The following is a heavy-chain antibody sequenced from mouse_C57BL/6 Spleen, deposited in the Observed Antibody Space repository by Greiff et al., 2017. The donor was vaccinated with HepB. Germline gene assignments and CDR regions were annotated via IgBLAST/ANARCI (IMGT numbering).Heavy chain of an antibody. V-gene: IGHV14-1*01. CDR2: IDPEDGDT. J-gene: IGHJ2*01. CDR3: TRPYYYGSSFDY. D-gene: IGHD1-1*01. CDR1: GFNIKDYY. Sequence: VQLQQSGAELVRPGASVKLSCTASGFNIKDYYMHWVKQRPEQGLEWIGRIDPEDGDTEYAPKFQGKATMTADTCSNTAYLQLSSLTSEDTAVYYCTRPYYYGSSFDYWGQGTTLTVSS.